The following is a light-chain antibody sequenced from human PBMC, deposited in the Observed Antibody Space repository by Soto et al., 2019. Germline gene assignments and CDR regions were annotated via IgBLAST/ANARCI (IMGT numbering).Light chain of an antibody. J-gene: IGLJ2*01. V-gene: IGLV2-14*01. Sequence: QSALTQPASVSGYPGQSLTISCTGTSSDVGGYNYISWYQQHPGKDPKLMIYDVSNRPSGVSNRFSGSKSGNTASLTISWLQAEDEADYYCSSYTSSSAYVVFGGGTKLTVL. CDR2: DVS. CDR3: SSYTSSSAYVV. CDR1: SSDVGGYNY.